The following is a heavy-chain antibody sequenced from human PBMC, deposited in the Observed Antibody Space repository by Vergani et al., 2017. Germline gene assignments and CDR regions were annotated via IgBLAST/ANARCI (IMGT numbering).Heavy chain of an antibody. D-gene: IGHD3-10*01. CDR3: TRRYWYGSGPVYCFDY. Sequence: QITLHESGPTLVKPTQTLTLTCSFSGFSLSTSGVGVGWIRQPPGKALEWLALIYWNDDKSHNPSLKSRLTITKDTSKNQVVLTMTNMDPVDTATYYCTRRYWYGSGPVYCFDYWGQGTAVTVSP. CDR2: IYWNDDK. CDR1: GFSLSTSGVG. V-gene: IGHV2-5*01. J-gene: IGHJ4*02.